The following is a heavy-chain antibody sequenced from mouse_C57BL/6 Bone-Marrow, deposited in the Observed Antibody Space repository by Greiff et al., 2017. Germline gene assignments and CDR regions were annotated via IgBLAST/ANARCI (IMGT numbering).Heavy chain of an antibody. CDR2: INPNNGGT. CDR1: GYTFTDYN. D-gene: IGHD1-1*02. J-gene: IGHJ4*01. V-gene: IGHV1-18*01. CDR3: ARWGGIYAMDC. Sequence: EVQLQQSGPELVKPGASVKIPCKASGYTFTDYNMDWVKQSHGKSLEWIGDINPNNGGTIYNQKFKGKATLTVEKSSSTAYMELRSLTSEDTAVYYCARWGGIYAMDCWGQGTSVTVSS.